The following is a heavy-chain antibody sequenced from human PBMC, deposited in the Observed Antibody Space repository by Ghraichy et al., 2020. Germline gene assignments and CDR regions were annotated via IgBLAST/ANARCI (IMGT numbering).Heavy chain of an antibody. J-gene: IGHJ3*02. V-gene: IGHV3-23*01. D-gene: IGHD3-3*01. CDR3: AKEISIFGPGDAFDI. CDR2: ISGSGGST. Sequence: GVLNISCAASGFTFSSYAMSWVRQAPGKGLEWVSAISGSGGSTYYADSVKGRFTISRDNSKNTLYLQMNSLRAEDTAVYYCAKEISIFGPGDAFDIWGQGTMVTVSS. CDR1: GFTFSSYA.